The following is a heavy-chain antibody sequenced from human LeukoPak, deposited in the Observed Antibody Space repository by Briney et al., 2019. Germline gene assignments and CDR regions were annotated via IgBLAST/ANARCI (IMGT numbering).Heavy chain of an antibody. CDR1: GYTFTGYY. D-gene: IGHD5-18*01. Sequence: ASVKVSFKASGYTFTGYYMHWVRQAPGQGLEWMERINPNSSGTNYAQKFQGRVTMTRDTSISTAYMELSRLRSDDTAVYYCARGWVDTAMGRAFDIWGQGTMVTVSS. V-gene: IGHV1-2*06. CDR2: INPNSSGT. J-gene: IGHJ3*02. CDR3: ARGWVDTAMGRAFDI.